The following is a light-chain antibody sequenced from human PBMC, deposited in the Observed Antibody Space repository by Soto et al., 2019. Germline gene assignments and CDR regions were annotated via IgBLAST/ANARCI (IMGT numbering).Light chain of an antibody. CDR1: QSLTSSL. CDR2: AAS. Sequence: DIVLTQSPGTLSLSPGERATLSCRASQSLTSSLLAWYQQKDGQAPRLLIYAASTRATGIPDRFSGSGSGTDFTLSIIRLEPEDFAMYYCQQYGNSPSTFGPGTKVDIK. V-gene: IGKV3-20*01. CDR3: QQYGNSPST. J-gene: IGKJ3*01.